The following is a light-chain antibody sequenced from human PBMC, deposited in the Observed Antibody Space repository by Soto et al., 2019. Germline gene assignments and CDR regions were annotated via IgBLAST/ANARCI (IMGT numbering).Light chain of an antibody. CDR2: EVS. J-gene: IGLJ1*01. CDR3: SSYRSRTXLEV. Sequence: QSFLTQPASVSGSPGQSITISCTGTSSDVGGYNYFSWYQQHPGKAPKLMIFEVSNRPSGVSNRFSGSKSGNTASLTISGLQDEDEADYYCSSYRSRTXLEVVGTGTKVXVX. V-gene: IGLV2-14*01. CDR1: SSDVGGYNY.